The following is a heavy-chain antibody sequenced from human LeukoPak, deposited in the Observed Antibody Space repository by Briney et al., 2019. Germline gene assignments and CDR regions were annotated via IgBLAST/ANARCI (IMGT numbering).Heavy chain of an antibody. CDR3: AREGRMSMGIEC. V-gene: IGHV4-34*01. CDR2: IGHSGTT. CDR1: GGSLSGYY. D-gene: IGHD4/OR15-4a*01. Sequence: PSETLSLTCDVYGGSLSGYYWSWIRQSPEKRLQWIGEIGHSGTTNFTPSLKSRVSMSVDTSKNQFSLKLTSVTAADTAVYFCAREGRMSMGIECWGQGTLVTVSS. J-gene: IGHJ4*02.